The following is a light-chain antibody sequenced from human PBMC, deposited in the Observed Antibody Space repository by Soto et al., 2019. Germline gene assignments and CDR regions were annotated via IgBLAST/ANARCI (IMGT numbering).Light chain of an antibody. CDR1: QTVSSNY. J-gene: IGKJ1*01. CDR3: QQYDNSPWT. Sequence: EVVLTQSPGTLSLSPGERATLSCRASQTVSSNYLAWYQHKPGQAPRLLIYGVSNRATGIPDRFSGSGSGTDFILTISRLEPEDFAVYYCQQYDNSPWTFGQGTKVEIK. CDR2: GVS. V-gene: IGKV3-20*01.